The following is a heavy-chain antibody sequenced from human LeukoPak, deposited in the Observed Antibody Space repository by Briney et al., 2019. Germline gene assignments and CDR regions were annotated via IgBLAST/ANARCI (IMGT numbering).Heavy chain of an antibody. D-gene: IGHD1-14*01. CDR1: GYTFIDYY. CDR2: INHNSGGT. J-gene: IGHJ4*02. V-gene: IGHV1-2*04. Sequence: ASVKVSCKASGYTFIDYYMHWVGQAPGQGVEWIGWINHNSGGTHYAQKFQDWRALTTATSISTTYMELSRMRSGDTAVDYCARNVEPLFDTWGQGTLVTVSS. CDR3: ARNVEPLFDT.